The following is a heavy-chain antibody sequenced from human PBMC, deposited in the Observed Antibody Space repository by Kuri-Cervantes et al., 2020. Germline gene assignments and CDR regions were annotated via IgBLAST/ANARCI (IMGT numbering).Heavy chain of an antibody. J-gene: IGHJ5*02. CDR3: ARVLGGTTSFWFDP. CDR1: LLHQQWLL. V-gene: IGHV4-61*03. D-gene: IGHD1-7*01. CDR2: IYYNGST. Sequence: SEDPVPHLRCIWLLHQQWLLLGWIRQPPGKGLEWIGCIYYNGSTNYNPSLKSRVTMSIDTSKNHFSLKLTSLTAADTAVYYCARVLGGTTSFWFDPWGQGTLVTVSS.